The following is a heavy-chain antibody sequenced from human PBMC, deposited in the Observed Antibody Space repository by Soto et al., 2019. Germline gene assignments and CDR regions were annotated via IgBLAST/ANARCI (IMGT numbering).Heavy chain of an antibody. CDR2: TRNKANSYTT. Sequence: EVQLVESGGGLVQPGGSLRLSCAASGFTFSDHYMDWVRQAPGKGLEWVGRTRNKANSYTTEYAASVKGRFTISRDDSKNSLYLQMNSLKTEDTAVYYCARVGDCSGWYEWPYYYYGMDVWGQGTTVTVSS. D-gene: IGHD6-19*01. CDR1: GFTFSDHY. V-gene: IGHV3-72*01. J-gene: IGHJ6*02. CDR3: ARVGDCSGWYEWPYYYYGMDV.